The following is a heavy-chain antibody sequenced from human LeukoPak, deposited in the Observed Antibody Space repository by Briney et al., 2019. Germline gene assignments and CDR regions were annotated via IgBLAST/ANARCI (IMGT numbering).Heavy chain of an antibody. Sequence: GGSLRLSCAASGFTFSSYAMTWVRQAPGKGLEWVSGISDRGGSTYYAGSVKGRFTLSRDNSKNTVYLQMNSLRSDDTARYYCASSQFRDYWGQGTVVTVSS. CDR3: ASSQFRDY. CDR2: ISDRGGST. J-gene: IGHJ4*02. CDR1: GFTFSSYA. V-gene: IGHV3-23*01.